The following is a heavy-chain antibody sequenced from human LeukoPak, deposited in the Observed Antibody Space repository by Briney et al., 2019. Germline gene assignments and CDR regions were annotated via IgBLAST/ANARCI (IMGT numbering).Heavy chain of an antibody. CDR2: IYHSGST. J-gene: IGHJ4*02. V-gene: IGHV4-30-2*01. CDR1: GGSISSGGYS. CDR3: ARGGGPDYFDY. Sequence: SQTLSLTCAVSGGSISSGGYSWSWIRQPPGKGLEWIGYIYHSGSTYYNPSLKSRVTISVDTSKNQFSLKLSSVTAADTAVYYCARGGGPDYFDYWGQGTLVTVSS. D-gene: IGHD2-15*01.